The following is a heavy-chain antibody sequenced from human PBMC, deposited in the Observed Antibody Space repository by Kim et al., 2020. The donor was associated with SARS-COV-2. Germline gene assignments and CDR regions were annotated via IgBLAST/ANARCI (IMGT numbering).Heavy chain of an antibody. CDR1: GGSISSYY. Sequence: SETLSLTCTVSGGSISSYYWSWIRQPPGKGLEWIGYIYYSGSTNYNPSLKSRVTISVDTSKNQFSLKLSSVTAADTAVYYCARERSVELGYYGMDVWGQGTTVTVSS. CDR3: ARERSVELGYYGMDV. V-gene: IGHV4-59*13. J-gene: IGHJ6*02. CDR2: IYYSGST. D-gene: IGHD1-7*01.